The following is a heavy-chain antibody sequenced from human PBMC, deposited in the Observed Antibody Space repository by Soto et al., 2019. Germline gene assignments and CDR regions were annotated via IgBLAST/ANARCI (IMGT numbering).Heavy chain of an antibody. Sequence: SETLSLTCAVYGGSFSGYYWSWIRQPPGKGLEWIGEINHSGSTNYNPSLKSRVTISVDTSKNQFSLKLSSVTAADTAVYYCAKDHYDSSGYYPGYYYYYGMDVWGPGTTVTVSS. J-gene: IGHJ6*02. CDR1: GGSFSGYY. CDR3: AKDHYDSSGYYPGYYYYYGMDV. D-gene: IGHD3-22*01. CDR2: INHSGST. V-gene: IGHV4-34*01.